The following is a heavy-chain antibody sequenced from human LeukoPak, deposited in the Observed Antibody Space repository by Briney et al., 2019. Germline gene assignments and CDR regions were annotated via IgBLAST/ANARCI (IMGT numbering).Heavy chain of an antibody. V-gene: IGHV3-49*04. Sequence: PGRSLRLSCAASGFTFSSYAMHWVRQAPGKGLEWVGFIRSKAYGGTTEYAASVKGRFTISRDDSKSIAYLQMNSLKTEDTAVYYCTRGKTNASGSRWLPDVWGKGTTVTVSS. CDR1: GFTFSSYA. D-gene: IGHD3-10*01. J-gene: IGHJ6*04. CDR2: IRSKAYGGTT. CDR3: TRGKTNASGSRWLPDV.